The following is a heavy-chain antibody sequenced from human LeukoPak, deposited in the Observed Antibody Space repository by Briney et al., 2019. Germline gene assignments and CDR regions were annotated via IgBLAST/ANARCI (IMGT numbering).Heavy chain of an antibody. CDR3: ARESGSCSSSYRFDS. CDR1: GDSVSSNSAA. D-gene: IGHD6-6*01. Sequence: PSQTLSLTCAVSGDSVSSNSAAWHWIRQSPSRGLEWLGRTYYKSKWYNDYALSVKSRITINPDTSENQFSLHLNSVTPEDTAVYYCARESGSCSSSYRFDSWGQGTLVTVSS. J-gene: IGHJ4*02. CDR2: TYYKSKWYN. V-gene: IGHV6-1*01.